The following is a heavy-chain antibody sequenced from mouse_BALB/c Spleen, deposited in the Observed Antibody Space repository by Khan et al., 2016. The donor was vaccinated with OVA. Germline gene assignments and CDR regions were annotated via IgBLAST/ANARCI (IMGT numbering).Heavy chain of an antibody. CDR1: GYSITSGYS. Sequence: VQLKQSGPDLVKPSQSLSLTCTVTGYSITSGYSWHWIRQFPGNNLEWMGYIHYSGSTNYNPSLKSRISITRDTSKNQFFLQLNSVTTEDTATYYCARSGTTVVAYWYFDVWGAGTTVTVSS. CDR2: IHYSGST. J-gene: IGHJ1*01. D-gene: IGHD1-1*01. V-gene: IGHV3-1*02. CDR3: ARSGTTVVAYWYFDV.